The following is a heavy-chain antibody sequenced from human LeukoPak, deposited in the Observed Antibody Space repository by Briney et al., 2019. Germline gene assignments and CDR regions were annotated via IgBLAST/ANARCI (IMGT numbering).Heavy chain of an antibody. D-gene: IGHD1-1*01. J-gene: IGHJ4*02. V-gene: IGHV1-69*01. CDR1: GGTFTSYA. CDR2: IIPIFGTA. CDR3: ARPLTTNALDY. Sequence: GSSVKVSCKASGGTFTSYAISWVRQAPGQGLEWRGGIIPIFGTANYAQKCQGRVTITADESTSTAYLELRRLRSEDTAVYYCARPLTTNALDYWGQGNLVTVSS.